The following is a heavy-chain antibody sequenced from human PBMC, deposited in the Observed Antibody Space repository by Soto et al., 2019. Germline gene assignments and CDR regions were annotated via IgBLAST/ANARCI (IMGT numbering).Heavy chain of an antibody. CDR1: GASMSSGAYS. CDR2: FYHSGTT. D-gene: IGHD1-7*01. V-gene: IGHV4-30-2*01. Sequence: SETLSLTCAVSGASMSSGAYSWSWIRQPPGKGLEWIGNFYHSGTTYYSPSLRSRVTISVDRSKNQFSLKLTSVTAADTAVYYCAGVFSNFRHFFDYWGHGTLVTVSS. J-gene: IGHJ4*01. CDR3: AGVFSNFRHFFDY.